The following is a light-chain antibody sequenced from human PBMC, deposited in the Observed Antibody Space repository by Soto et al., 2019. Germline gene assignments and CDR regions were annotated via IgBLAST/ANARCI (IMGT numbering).Light chain of an antibody. CDR3: QSSCSSFHT. J-gene: IGKJ3*01. Sequence: EIVLTQSPGTLSLSPGERATLSCRASQSVSSNYLAWYQQKPGQAPRLLIYGASNRATGNPDRFIGSESGTDFALTISRLEPEDFAVYFCQSSCSSFHTFGPGTKVDIK. CDR2: GAS. CDR1: QSVSSNY. V-gene: IGKV3-20*01.